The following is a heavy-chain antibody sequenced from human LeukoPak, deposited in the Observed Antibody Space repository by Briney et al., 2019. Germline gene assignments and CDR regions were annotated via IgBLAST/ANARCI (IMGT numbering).Heavy chain of an antibody. CDR2: ISGSDGST. J-gene: IGHJ4*02. Sequence: GGSLRLSCAASGFTFSSYAMSWVRQAPGKGLEWVSGISGSDGSTYYADSVKGRFTISRDNSKNTLYLQMNSLRAEDTAVYYCAKDRVVRGVMGRFDYWGQGTLVTVSS. CDR3: AKDRVVRGVMGRFDY. D-gene: IGHD3-10*01. V-gene: IGHV3-23*01. CDR1: GFTFSSYA.